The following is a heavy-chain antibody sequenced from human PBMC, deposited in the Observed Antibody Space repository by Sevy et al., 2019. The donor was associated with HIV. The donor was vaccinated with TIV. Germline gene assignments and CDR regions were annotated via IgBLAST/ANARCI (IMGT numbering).Heavy chain of an antibody. CDR3: AKGVYYDFWSGYSFYMDV. Sequence: GGSLRLSCAASGFTFSTYGIHWVRQAPGKGLECVAVISYDGSNKYYGHSVKGRFTISRDNSKNRLYLQMNSLRVEDTAVYYCAKGVYYDFWSGYSFYMDVWGKGTTVTVSS. J-gene: IGHJ6*03. CDR1: GFTFSTYG. V-gene: IGHV3-30*18. D-gene: IGHD3-3*01. CDR2: ISYDGSNK.